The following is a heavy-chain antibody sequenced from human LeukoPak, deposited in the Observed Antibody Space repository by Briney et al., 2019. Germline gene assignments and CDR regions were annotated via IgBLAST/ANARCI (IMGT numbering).Heavy chain of an antibody. CDR2: ISGSDGGT. V-gene: IGHV3-23*01. J-gene: IGHJ4*02. D-gene: IGHD2-15*01. CDR1: GFTFSSYA. CDR3: AKGSMSYCSGRCYYFDY. Sequence: GGSLRLSCAASGFTFSSYAMSWVRQTPEKGLEWVSGISGSDGGTYIADSVRGRFTISRDNSKNTLYLQMDSLRAEDAAVYFCAKGSMSYCSGRCYYFDYWGQGTLVTVSS.